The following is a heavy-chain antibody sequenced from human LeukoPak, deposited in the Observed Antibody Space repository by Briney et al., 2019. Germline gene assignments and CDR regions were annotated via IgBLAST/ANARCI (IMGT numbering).Heavy chain of an antibody. CDR2: IYYSGST. J-gene: IGHJ4*02. D-gene: IGHD3-3*01. CDR1: GGSISNDY. Sequence: SETLSLTCTVSGGSISNDYWSWIRQPPGKGLEWIGYIYYSGSTSYNPSLKSRVTMSVDTSKNQFSLKLSSVTAADTAVYYCARTSITIFGVVTGFDYWGQGTLVTVPS. CDR3: ARTSITIFGVVTGFDY. V-gene: IGHV4-59*12.